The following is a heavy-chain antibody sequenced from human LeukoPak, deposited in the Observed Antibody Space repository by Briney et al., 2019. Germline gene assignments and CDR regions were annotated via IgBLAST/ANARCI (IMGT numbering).Heavy chain of an antibody. Sequence: GGSLRLSCAASGFTFSSYAMHWVRQAPGKGLEWVAVISYDGSNKYYADSVKGRFTISRDNSKNTLYLQMNSLRAEDTAVYYCAREYYYDSSGEGSFDYWGQGTLVTVSS. D-gene: IGHD3-22*01. CDR2: ISYDGSNK. CDR3: AREYYYDSSGEGSFDY. J-gene: IGHJ4*02. V-gene: IGHV3-30-3*01. CDR1: GFTFSSYA.